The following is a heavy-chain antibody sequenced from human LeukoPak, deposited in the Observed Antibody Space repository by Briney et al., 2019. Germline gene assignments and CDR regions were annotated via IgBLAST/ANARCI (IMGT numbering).Heavy chain of an antibody. CDR3: ARHDGYCSSTSCPPIRDAFDI. CDR1: GGSISSYY. J-gene: IGHJ3*02. D-gene: IGHD2-2*01. V-gene: IGHV4-4*09. CDR2: IYTSGST. Sequence: KPSETLSLTCTVSGGSISSYYWSWIRQPPGKGLEWIGYIYTSGSTNYNPSLKSRVTISVDTSKNQFSLKLSSVTAADTAVYYCARHDGYCSSTSCPPIRDAFDIWGQGTMVTVSS.